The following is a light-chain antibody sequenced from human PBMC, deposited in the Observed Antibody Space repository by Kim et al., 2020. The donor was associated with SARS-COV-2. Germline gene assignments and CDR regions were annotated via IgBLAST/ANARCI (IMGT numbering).Light chain of an antibody. J-gene: IGKJ2*01. CDR2: TAS. V-gene: IGKV3-20*01. CDR1: QSVSSSH. CDR3: QQYDTSSYT. Sequence: WCPGEGATLSGRASQSVSSSHLAWYQQKPGQAPRLLIYTASIRAAGVADRFTGSGSGTDFTLTISRLEPEDSAVYYCQQYDTSSYTFGPGTKLEI.